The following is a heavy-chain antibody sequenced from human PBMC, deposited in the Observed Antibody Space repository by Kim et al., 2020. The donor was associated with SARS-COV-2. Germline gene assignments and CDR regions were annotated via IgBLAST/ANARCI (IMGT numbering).Heavy chain of an antibody. Sequence: ASVKVSCKASGYTFSSYAIHWVRQAPGQRPEWMGWITAGNGNTKYVEEFQGRITIARDTSARTAYMELSSLRSEGTAVYYCARYTAAFRRKGYFDYWGQGSLVIVSS. V-gene: IGHV1-3*01. CDR1: GYTFSSYA. CDR3: ARYTAAFRRKGYFDY. D-gene: IGHD6-13*01. J-gene: IGHJ4*02. CDR2: ITAGNGNT.